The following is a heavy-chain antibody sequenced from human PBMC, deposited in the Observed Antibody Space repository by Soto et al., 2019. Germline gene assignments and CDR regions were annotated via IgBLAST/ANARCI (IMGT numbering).Heavy chain of an antibody. V-gene: IGHV3-33*01. Sequence: VGSLRLSCAASGFTFSSYGMHWVRQAPGKGLEWVAVIWYDGSNKYYADSVKGRFTISRDNSKNTLYLQMNSLRAEDTAVYYCARGGYYDFWSGYKPRDAFDIWGQGTMVTVSS. J-gene: IGHJ3*02. CDR1: GFTFSSYG. CDR2: IWYDGSNK. CDR3: ARGGYYDFWSGYKPRDAFDI. D-gene: IGHD3-3*01.